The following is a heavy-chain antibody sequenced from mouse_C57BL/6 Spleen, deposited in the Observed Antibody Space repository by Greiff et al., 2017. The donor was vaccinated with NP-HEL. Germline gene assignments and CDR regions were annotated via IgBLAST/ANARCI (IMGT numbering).Heavy chain of an antibody. CDR1: GFNIKNTY. D-gene: IGHD2-4*01. CDR2: IDPANGNT. V-gene: IGHV14-3*01. Sequence: EVQLQQSVAELVRPGASVKLSCTASGFNIKNTYMHWVKQRPEQGLEWIGRIDPANGNTKYAPKFQGKATITADTSSNTSYLQLSSLTSEDTAIYYCAKSPNVYYDYDDYFDYWGQGTTLTVSS. J-gene: IGHJ2*01. CDR3: AKSPNVYYDYDDYFDY.